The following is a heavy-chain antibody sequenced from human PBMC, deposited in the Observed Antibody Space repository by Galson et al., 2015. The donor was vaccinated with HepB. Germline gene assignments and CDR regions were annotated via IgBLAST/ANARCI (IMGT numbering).Heavy chain of an antibody. D-gene: IGHD3-9*01. CDR3: ARGRYGYYDILTGYSHSAAYFDY. CDR1: GGSFSGYY. CDR2: INHSGST. J-gene: IGHJ4*02. V-gene: IGHV4-34*01. Sequence: SETLSLTCAAYGGSFSGYYWSWIRQPPGKGLEWIGEINHSGSTNYNPSLKSRVTISVDTSKNQFSLKLSSVTAADTAVYYCARGRYGYYDILTGYSHSAAYFDYWGQGTLVTVSS.